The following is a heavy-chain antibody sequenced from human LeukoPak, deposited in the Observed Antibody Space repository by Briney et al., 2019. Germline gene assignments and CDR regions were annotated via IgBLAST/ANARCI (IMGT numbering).Heavy chain of an antibody. Sequence: GGSLTLSCAASGFTFTSYAIHWVRQAPGKGLERVAFIRFDGTYKYYGDSVKGRFTISRDNTKNTVYLHMNSLRLEDTAVYYCARDGTIVWFGVGGHYYMDVWGRGTTVTVSS. CDR1: GFTFTSYA. CDR2: IRFDGTYK. CDR3: ARDGTIVWFGVGGHYYMDV. D-gene: IGHD3-10*01. J-gene: IGHJ6*03. V-gene: IGHV3-30*02.